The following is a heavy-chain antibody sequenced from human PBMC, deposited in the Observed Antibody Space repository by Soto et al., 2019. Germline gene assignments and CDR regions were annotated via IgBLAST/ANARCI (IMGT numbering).Heavy chain of an antibody. D-gene: IGHD3-10*01. CDR2: IYWNDDK. CDR3: AHSPTYYYGSGSYFPYYFDY. Sequence: SGPTLVNPTQTLTLTCTFSGFSLSTSGVGVGWIRQPPGKALEWLALIYWNDDKRYSPSLKSRLTITKDTSKNQVVLTMTNMDPVDTATYYCAHSPTYYYGSGSYFPYYFDYWGQGTMVTVSS. J-gene: IGHJ4*02. V-gene: IGHV2-5*01. CDR1: GFSLSTSGVG.